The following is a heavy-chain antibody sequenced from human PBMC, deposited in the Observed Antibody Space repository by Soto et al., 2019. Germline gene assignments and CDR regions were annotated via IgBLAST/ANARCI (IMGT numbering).Heavy chain of an antibody. CDR3: ARDINLRAGMQRYYFDY. D-gene: IGHD2-2*01. J-gene: IGHJ4*02. CDR1: GYTFTSYY. CDR2: INPSGGST. V-gene: IGHV1-46*01. Sequence: QVQLVQSGAEVKKPGASVKVSCKASGYTFTSYYMHWVRQAPGQGLEWMGIINPSGGSTSYAQKFQGRVTMTRDTSTSTVYMELSSLRSEDTAVYYCARDINLRAGMQRYYFDYWGQGTLVTVSS.